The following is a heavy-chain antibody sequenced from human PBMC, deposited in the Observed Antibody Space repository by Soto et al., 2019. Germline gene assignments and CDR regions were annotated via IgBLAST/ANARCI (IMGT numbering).Heavy chain of an antibody. J-gene: IGHJ5*02. V-gene: IGHV1-18*01. CDR3: ARDTDYYGSGDNWFDP. Sequence: GASVKVFCKASGYTFTNYGSSWVRQAPGQGLEWIAWVSPYNGNTNYAQTVQGRVTMTTDTSTSTAYMELRSLRSDDTAVYYCARDTDYYGSGDNWFDPWGQGTLVTVSS. D-gene: IGHD3-10*01. CDR2: VSPYNGNT. CDR1: GYTFTNYG.